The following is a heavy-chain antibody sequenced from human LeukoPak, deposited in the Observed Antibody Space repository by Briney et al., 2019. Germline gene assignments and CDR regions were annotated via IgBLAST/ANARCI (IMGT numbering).Heavy chain of an antibody. Sequence: ASVKVSCKASGGTFSSYAISWVRQAPGQGLEWMGGIIPIFGTANYAQKFQGRVTITTDESTSTAYMELSSLRSEDTAVYYCARGREYYYDSGGYYSNWFDPWGQGTLVTVSS. V-gene: IGHV1-69*05. CDR1: GGTFSSYA. D-gene: IGHD3-22*01. CDR3: ARGREYYYDSGGYYSNWFDP. CDR2: IIPIFGTA. J-gene: IGHJ5*02.